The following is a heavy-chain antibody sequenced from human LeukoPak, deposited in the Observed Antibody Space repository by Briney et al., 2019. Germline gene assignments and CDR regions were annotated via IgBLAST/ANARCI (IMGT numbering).Heavy chain of an antibody. CDR3: AELGITMIGGV. CDR2: INHSGST. J-gene: IGHJ6*04. D-gene: IGHD3-10*02. Sequence: SETLSLTCAVYGGSFSDYYWTWIRQPPGKGLEWIGEINHSGSTKYNSSLKSRVTISVDTSKNQFSLKLNSVTAADTAVYYCAELGITMIGGVWGKGTTVTISS. V-gene: IGHV4-34*01. CDR1: GGSFSDYY.